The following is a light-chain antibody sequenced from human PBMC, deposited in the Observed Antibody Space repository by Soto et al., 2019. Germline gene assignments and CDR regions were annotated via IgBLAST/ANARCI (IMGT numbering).Light chain of an antibody. CDR2: GAS. Sequence: ELVLTQSPGTLSLSPGDRATLSCRSSQIAYSSYLSWYQQKPGQAPRLLIYGASNRATGIPDRFSGSGSGTDFTLTISGLEPEDFAVYYCLQHNSYPLTFGGGTKVEIK. CDR1: QIAYSSY. V-gene: IGKV3-20*01. CDR3: LQHNSYPLT. J-gene: IGKJ4*01.